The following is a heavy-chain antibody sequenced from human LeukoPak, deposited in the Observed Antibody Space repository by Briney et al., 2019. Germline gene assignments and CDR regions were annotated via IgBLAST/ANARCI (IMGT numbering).Heavy chain of an antibody. D-gene: IGHD2-2*01. CDR1: GGSFSGYY. CDR2: INHSGST. V-gene: IGHV4-34*01. CDR3: ARGVQIVVVPAAIDPGYYYYMDV. Sequence: SETLSLTCAVYGGSFSGYYWSWIRQPPGKGLEWIGEINHSGSTNYNPSLKSRVTISVDTSKNQFSLKLSSVTAADMAVYYCARGVQIVVVPAAIDPGYYYYMDVWGKGTTVTVSS. J-gene: IGHJ6*03.